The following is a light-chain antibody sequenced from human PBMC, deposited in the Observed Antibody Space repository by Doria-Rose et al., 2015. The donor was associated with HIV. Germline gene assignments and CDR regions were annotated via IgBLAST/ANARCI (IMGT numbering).Light chain of an antibody. CDR1: QSTGSF. CDR2: AAS. Sequence: TQSPSSLSASVGDRVTITCRASQSTGSFLNRYQQIPGTAPKLLIYAASSLHNGVPSRFSGSGFERDFTFTISSLQPEDFANYFCQQSYSTPLTFGGGTKVEIK. V-gene: IGKV1-39*01. J-gene: IGKJ4*01. CDR3: QQSYSTPLT.